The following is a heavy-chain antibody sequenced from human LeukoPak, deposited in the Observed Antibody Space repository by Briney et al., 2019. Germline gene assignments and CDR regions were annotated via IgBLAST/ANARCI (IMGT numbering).Heavy chain of an antibody. V-gene: IGHV3-23*01. D-gene: IGHD2-21*02. CDR3: AKVALDCGGDFYYFDY. J-gene: IGHJ4*02. CDR2: ISGSGGST. Sequence: GGSLRLSCAASGFTFSSYAMSWVRQAPGKGLEWVSAISGSGGSTYYADSVKGRFTISRDNSKNTLYLQMNSLRAEDTAVYYCAKVALDCGGDFYYFDYWGQGTLVTVSS. CDR1: GFTFSSYA.